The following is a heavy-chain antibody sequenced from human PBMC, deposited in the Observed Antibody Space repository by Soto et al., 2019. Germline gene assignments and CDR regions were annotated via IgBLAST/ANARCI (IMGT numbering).Heavy chain of an antibody. J-gene: IGHJ5*01. V-gene: IGHV3-33*01. CDR3: ARNVGSSCSSRWFDT. D-gene: IGHD3-10*02. CDR1: GFTLSNYG. CDR2: IWYDGTAT. Sequence: QVQLVESGGGVVQPGRSLTLSCVASGFTLSNYGMHWVRQAPGKGLEWVAVIWYDGTATYSADSVKGRFSISRDNAKNELFLQLSSLRAEDTAVYYCARNVGSSCSSRWFDTWGQGTLVTVSS.